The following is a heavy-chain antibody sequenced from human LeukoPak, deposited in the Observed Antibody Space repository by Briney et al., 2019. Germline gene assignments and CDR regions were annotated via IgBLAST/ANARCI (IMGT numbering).Heavy chain of an antibody. CDR1: GLTFSSYW. CDR2: INSDGSTT. CDR3: AKDIRSGCYLCAFDI. Sequence: GGSLRLSCAASGLTFSSYWMHWVRQAPGKGLVWVSRINSDGSTTTYADSVKGRFTISRDNAKNTLYLQMNSLRAEDTAIYYCAKDIRSGCYLCAFDIWGQGTRVTVSS. J-gene: IGHJ3*02. V-gene: IGHV3-74*01. D-gene: IGHD6-19*01.